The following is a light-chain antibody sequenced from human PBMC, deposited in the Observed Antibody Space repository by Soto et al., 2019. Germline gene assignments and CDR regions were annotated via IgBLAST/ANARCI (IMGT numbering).Light chain of an antibody. J-gene: IGKJ4*01. CDR3: QQYNNWPLLT. Sequence: EIVMTQSPATLSVSPGERATLSRRASQSVGSNLAWYQQKPGQAPRFLIYGASTRATGIPARFSGSGSGTEFTLTINNLQSEDFADYYCQQYNNWPLLTFGGGTKVEIK. CDR2: GAS. CDR1: QSVGSN. V-gene: IGKV3-15*01.